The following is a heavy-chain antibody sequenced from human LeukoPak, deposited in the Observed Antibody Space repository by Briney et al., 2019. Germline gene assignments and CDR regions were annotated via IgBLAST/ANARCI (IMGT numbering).Heavy chain of an antibody. Sequence: GGSLRLSCAASGFTFSSYVMHWVRQAPGKGLEWVSIISGIGDITYYADSVKGRFTISRDNSKNTLYLQINSLGAEDTAIYYCAKGASGYSFDYWGQGTLVTVSS. CDR2: ISGIGDIT. D-gene: IGHD5-12*01. CDR1: GFTFSSYV. CDR3: AKGASGYSFDY. V-gene: IGHV3-23*01. J-gene: IGHJ4*02.